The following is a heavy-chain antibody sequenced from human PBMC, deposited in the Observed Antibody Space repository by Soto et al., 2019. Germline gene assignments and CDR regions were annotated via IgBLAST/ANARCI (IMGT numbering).Heavy chain of an antibody. CDR1: GDSISSYY. J-gene: IGHJ6*02. CDR3: ASVTRTCISTSCYRYYYGMDV. Sequence: SETLSLTCAVSGDSISSYYCMWIRQPPGKGLESIGYLYYGRSANYNPSLKSRVTLSVDTSTNQCSLTLSSMTAADTAVYYCASVTRTCISTSCYRYYYGMDVWGQGTTVTVSS. CDR2: LYYGRSA. D-gene: IGHD2-2*02. V-gene: IGHV4-59*01.